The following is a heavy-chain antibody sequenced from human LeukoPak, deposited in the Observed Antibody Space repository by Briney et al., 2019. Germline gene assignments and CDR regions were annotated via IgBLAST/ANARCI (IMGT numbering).Heavy chain of an antibody. CDR1: GFTFSSYS. CDR3: ARDDISTDYYFDH. CDR2: ISSSSSYI. Sequence: PGGPLRLSCAASGFTFSSYSMNWVRQAPGKGLEWVSSISSSSSYIYYADSVKGRFTISRDNAKNSLYLQMNSLRAEDTAVYYCARDDISTDYYFDHWGQGTLVTVSS. V-gene: IGHV3-21*01. D-gene: IGHD3-9*01. J-gene: IGHJ4*02.